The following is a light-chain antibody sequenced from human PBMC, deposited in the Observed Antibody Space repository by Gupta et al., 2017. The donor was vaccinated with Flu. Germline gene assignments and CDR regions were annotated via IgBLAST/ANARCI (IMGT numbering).Light chain of an antibody. CDR2: QDN. CDR3: QVWDSSTVI. Sequence: SSELTLPPSVSVSPGQTASISCSGDNLRYKSASWYQQKLGQSPVVFIYQDNKRPSGIPERFSGSKSGNTATLTVSGAQTMDEAEDYCQVWDSSTVIFGGGTKVTVL. J-gene: IGLJ2*01. CDR1: NLRYKS. V-gene: IGLV3-1*01.